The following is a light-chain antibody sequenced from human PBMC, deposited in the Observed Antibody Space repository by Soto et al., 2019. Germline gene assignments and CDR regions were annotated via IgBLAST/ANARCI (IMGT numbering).Light chain of an antibody. Sequence: QSVLTQPASVSGSPGQAITISCSGTSSDVGAFNYFSWYQQHPGKAPKLMIYDVSNRPSGVSNRFSGSKSGNTASLTISGLRAEDEGDYYCNSYTSNNTYVFGTGTKVTVL. CDR2: DVS. CDR3: NSYTSNNTYV. CDR1: SSDVGAFNY. V-gene: IGLV2-14*03. J-gene: IGLJ1*01.